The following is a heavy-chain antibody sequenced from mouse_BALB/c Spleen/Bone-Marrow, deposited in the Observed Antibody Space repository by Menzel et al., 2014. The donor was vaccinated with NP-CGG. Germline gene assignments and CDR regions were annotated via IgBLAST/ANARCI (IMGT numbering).Heavy chain of an antibody. CDR3: ARQDYLAGTYRYFDV. Sequence: EVMLVESGGGLVKPGGSLKLSCAASGFTFSDYFMYWVRQTPEKRLEWVAAISHGGSSTYYLDSVKGRFTTSRDNAKKNLSLKMSSLKSEDMAMYYCARQDYLAGTYRYFDVWGAGTTVTVSS. D-gene: IGHD2-4*01. CDR1: GFTFSDYF. V-gene: IGHV5-4*02. CDR2: ISHGGSST. J-gene: IGHJ1*01.